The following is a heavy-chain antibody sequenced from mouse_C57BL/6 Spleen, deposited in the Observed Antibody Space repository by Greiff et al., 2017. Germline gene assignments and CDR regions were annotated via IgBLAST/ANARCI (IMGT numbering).Heavy chain of an antibody. CDR3: AREDYFDY. CDR2: IYPGSGNT. Sequence: QVQLQQSGPELVKPGASVKISCKASGYSFTSYYIHWVKQRPGPGLEWIGWIYPGSGNTKYNEKFKAKATLMADTTSSTAYMQLSSLTSEDSAVYYCAREDYFDYWGQGTTLTVSS. CDR1: GYSFTSYY. J-gene: IGHJ2*01. V-gene: IGHV1-66*01.